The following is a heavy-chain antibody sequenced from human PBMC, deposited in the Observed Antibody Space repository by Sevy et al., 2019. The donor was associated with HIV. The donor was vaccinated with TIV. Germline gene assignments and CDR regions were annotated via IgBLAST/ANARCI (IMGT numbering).Heavy chain of an antibody. CDR1: GYTFSNNA. Sequence: ASVKVSCKACGYTFSNNAIHWVRQAPGQRLEWMGWVHAGNGHTKFSEKFQDRVTISRDTSATTVYMDLTSLTSEDTAIYYCARGKGGIFGVVTGQFDYWGQGTLVTVSS. D-gene: IGHD3-3*01. CDR3: ARGKGGIFGVVTGQFDY. J-gene: IGHJ4*02. CDR2: VHAGNGHT. V-gene: IGHV1-3*01.